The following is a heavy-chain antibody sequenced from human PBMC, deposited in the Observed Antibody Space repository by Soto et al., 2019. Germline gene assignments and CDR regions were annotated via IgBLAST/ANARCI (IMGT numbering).Heavy chain of an antibody. J-gene: IGHJ6*03. CDR3: ARGGGYDFWSGYYNPRGCYYYYYMDV. CDR2: ISSSSSTI. V-gene: IGHV3-48*01. CDR1: GFTFSSYS. Sequence: GGSLRLSCAASGFTFSSYSMNWVRQAPGKGLEWVSYISSSSSTIYYADSVKGRFTISRDNAKNSLYLQMNSLRAEDTAVYYCARGGGYDFWSGYYNPRGCYYYYYMDVWGKGTTVTVSS. D-gene: IGHD3-3*01.